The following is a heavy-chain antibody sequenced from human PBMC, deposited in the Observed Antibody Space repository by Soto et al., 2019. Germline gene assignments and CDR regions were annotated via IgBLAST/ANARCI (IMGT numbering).Heavy chain of an antibody. CDR3: ARLRIATNNYKWFDP. V-gene: IGHV4-31*03. J-gene: IGHJ5*02. D-gene: IGHD2-21*01. CDR2: IYVTGAV. CDR1: GAALNSGNYY. Sequence: SETLSLTCSVSGAALNSGNYYWSWIRQVPGKGLEWIGHIYVTGAVDYNPSLRDRITISQDTSERQFSLNLRLVTAADTAVYYCARLRIATNNYKWFDPWGQGXLVTV.